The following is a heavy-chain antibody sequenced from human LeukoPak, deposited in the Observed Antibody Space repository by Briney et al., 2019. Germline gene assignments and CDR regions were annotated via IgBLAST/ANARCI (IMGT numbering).Heavy chain of an antibody. CDR2: ISGSGGST. CDR3: AKQGSTKTTVTTGGGWFDP. V-gene: IGHV3-23*01. Sequence: GGSLRLSCAASGFTFSSYAMSWVRQAPGKGLEWVSGISGSGGSTYYADSVKGRFTISRDNSKNTLYLQMNSLRAEDTAVYYCAKQGSTKTTVTTGGGWFDPWGQGTLVTVSS. J-gene: IGHJ5*02. D-gene: IGHD4-17*01. CDR1: GFTFSSYA.